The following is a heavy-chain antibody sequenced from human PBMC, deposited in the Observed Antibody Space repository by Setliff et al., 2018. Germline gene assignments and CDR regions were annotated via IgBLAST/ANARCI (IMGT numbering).Heavy chain of an antibody. J-gene: IGHJ4*01. D-gene: IGHD1-20*01. Sequence: SVKVSCKASGGTFSSYAISWVRQAPGQGLEWMGGIIPILGIANYAQKFQGRVTITADNAKNSLYLQMNSLRVEDTALYYCARDGNNWNDLDYWGHGTLVTVSS. CDR3: ARDGNNWNDLDY. CDR2: IIPILGIA. CDR1: GGTFSSYA. V-gene: IGHV1-69*10.